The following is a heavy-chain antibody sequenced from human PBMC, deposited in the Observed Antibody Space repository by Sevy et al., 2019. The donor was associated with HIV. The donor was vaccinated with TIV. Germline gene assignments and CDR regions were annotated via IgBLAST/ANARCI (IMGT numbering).Heavy chain of an antibody. V-gene: IGHV3-74*01. Sequence: GGSLRLSCAASGFTFSSYWMHWVRQAPGKGLVWVSRINSDGSSTSYADSVKGRFTISRDNAKNTLYLQMNSLRAEDTAVYYCARDMDYYDSSGRDXFDXWGQGTMVTVSS. D-gene: IGHD3-22*01. J-gene: IGHJ3*02. CDR1: GFTFSSYW. CDR3: ARDMDYYDSSGRDXFDX. CDR2: INSDGSST.